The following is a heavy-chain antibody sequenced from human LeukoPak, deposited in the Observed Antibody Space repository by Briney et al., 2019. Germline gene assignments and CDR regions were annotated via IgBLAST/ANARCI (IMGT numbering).Heavy chain of an antibody. J-gene: IGHJ4*02. CDR2: IYYSGSS. D-gene: IGHD5-24*01. CDR3: ARNRDGYNSFDY. Sequence: SGTLSLTCTVSGGSINNGGYYWSWIRQHPGKGLEWIGYIYYSGSSYYNPSLRSRVTISVDTSKNHFSLKLSSVTAADTVVYYCARNRDGYNSFDYWGQGTLVTVSS. CDR1: GGSINNGGYY. V-gene: IGHV4-31*03.